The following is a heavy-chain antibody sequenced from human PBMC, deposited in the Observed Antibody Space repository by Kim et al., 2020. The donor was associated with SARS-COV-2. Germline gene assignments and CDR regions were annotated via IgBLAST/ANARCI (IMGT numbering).Heavy chain of an antibody. CDR2: ITPYNGNT. CDR3: AREGSWGLPDYYYYGMDV. J-gene: IGHJ6*01. Sequence: ASVKVSCKASGFTFTSYAISWVRQAPGQGLEWMGGITPYNGNTIYAQKLQGRVPITTDTSTSTAHMELRSLRSDDTPAYYCAREGSWGLPDYYYYGMDVW. CDR1: GFTFTSYA. V-gene: IGHV1-18*04. D-gene: IGHD1-26*01.